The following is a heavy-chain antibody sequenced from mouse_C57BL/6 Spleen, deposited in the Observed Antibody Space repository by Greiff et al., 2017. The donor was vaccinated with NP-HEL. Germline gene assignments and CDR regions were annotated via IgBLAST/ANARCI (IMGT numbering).Heavy chain of an antibody. CDR1: GYTFTDYN. J-gene: IGHJ4*01. CDR2: INPNNGGT. CDR3: ARSKVHYRYAMGY. V-gene: IGHV1-18*01. D-gene: IGHD2-14*01. Sequence: EVRLQQSGPELVKPGASVKIPCKASGYTFTDYNMDWVKQSHGKSLEWIGYINPNNGGTIYNQKFKGKAILTVDNSSTTAYMELRSLTSEDTAVYYCARSKVHYRYAMGYWGQGTSVTVSS.